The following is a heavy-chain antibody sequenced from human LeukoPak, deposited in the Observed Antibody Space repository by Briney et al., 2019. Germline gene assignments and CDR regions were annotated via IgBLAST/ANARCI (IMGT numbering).Heavy chain of an antibody. D-gene: IGHD3-16*01. CDR2: ISAYNGNT. Sequence: ASVKVSCEASGYNFNCYGFAWVRQAPGQGLEWMGWISAYNGNTYYAQKVQDRATMTTETSTTTAYMELRSLRSDDTAIYYCARRPLWALKNSLDYWGQGTLVTVSS. CDR3: ARRPLWALKNSLDY. J-gene: IGHJ4*02. V-gene: IGHV1-18*01. CDR1: GYNFNCYG.